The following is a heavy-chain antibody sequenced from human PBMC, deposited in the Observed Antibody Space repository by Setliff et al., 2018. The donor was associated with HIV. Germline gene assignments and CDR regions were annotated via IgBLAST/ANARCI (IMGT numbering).Heavy chain of an antibody. V-gene: IGHV3-23*01. CDR1: GFTFSSYA. Sequence: PWGSLRLSCAVSGFTFSSYAMSWVRQAPGKGLEWVSAISGSAGSTYYADSVKGRFTISGDNSKNTLYLQMNSLRAEDTAVYYCAKPYRGSVVRDQGYMDVWGKGTTVTVSS. CDR3: AKPYRGSVVRDQGYMDV. D-gene: IGHD3-10*01. J-gene: IGHJ6*03. CDR2: ISGSAGST.